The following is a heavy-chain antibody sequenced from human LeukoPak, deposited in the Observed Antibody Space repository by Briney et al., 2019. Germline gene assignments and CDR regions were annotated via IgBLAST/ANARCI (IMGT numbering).Heavy chain of an antibody. Sequence: GGSLRLSCSASGLTFSSYAMHWVRQAPGKGLEYVSAISSNGGSTYYADSVKGRFTISRDNSKNTLYLQMSSLRAEDTAVYYCVKIGGEGYDYGDYGFENRYFDLWGRGTLVTVSS. CDR3: VKIGGEGYDYGDYGFENRYFDL. CDR1: GLTFSSYA. J-gene: IGHJ2*01. V-gene: IGHV3-64D*09. D-gene: IGHD4-17*01. CDR2: ISSNGGST.